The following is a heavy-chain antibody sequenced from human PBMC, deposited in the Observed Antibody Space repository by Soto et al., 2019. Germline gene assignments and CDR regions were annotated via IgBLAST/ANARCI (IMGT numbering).Heavy chain of an antibody. V-gene: IGHV1-18*01. CDR3: AVCCCGTRAVDIIDY. CDR1: GYTFTSYG. J-gene: IGHJ4*02. D-gene: IGHD5-12*01. CDR2: ISAYNGNT. Sequence: ASVKVSCKASGYTFTSYGISWVRQAPGQGLEWMGWISAYNGNTNYAQKLQGRVTMTTDTSTSTAYMELRSLRSDDTAVYYCAVCCCGTRAVDIIDYCGKGSLVP.